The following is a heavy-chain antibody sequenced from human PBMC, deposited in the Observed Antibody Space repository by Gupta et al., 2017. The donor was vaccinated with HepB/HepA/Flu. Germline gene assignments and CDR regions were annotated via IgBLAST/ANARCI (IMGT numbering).Heavy chain of an antibody. Sequence: QVQLVESGGGVVQPGRSLRLSCVASGFTFSGDGIHWVRQAPGKGLEWVAVILHDGSEKYYGGSVRGRFAISRDNSKNTLYLQMNNLRVGDTAVYYCASDRFDFWSGYLGQARGMDVWGKGTTVTVSS. CDR1: GFTFSGDG. D-gene: IGHD3-3*01. CDR2: ILHDGSEK. V-gene: IGHV3-33*05. J-gene: IGHJ6*04. CDR3: ASDRFDFWSGYLGQARGMDV.